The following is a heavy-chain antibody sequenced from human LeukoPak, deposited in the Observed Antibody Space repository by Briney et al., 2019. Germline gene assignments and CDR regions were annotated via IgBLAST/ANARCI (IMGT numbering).Heavy chain of an antibody. CDR1: GFIYSSYT. CDR2: ISASRDIT. D-gene: IGHD2-2*02. CDR3: AKAHCSSTSCYRRGYFDY. J-gene: IGHJ4*02. Sequence: GGSLRLSCAASGFIYSSYTMNWVRLAPGMGLEWLSYISASRDITYYADSVKGRFTISRDNAKNSLYLQMNSLRAEDTAVYYCAKAHCSSTSCYRRGYFDYWGQGTLVTVSS. V-gene: IGHV3-48*01.